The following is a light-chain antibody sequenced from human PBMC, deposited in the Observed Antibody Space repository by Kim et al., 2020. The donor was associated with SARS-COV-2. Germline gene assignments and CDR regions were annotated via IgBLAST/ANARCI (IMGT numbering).Light chain of an antibody. V-gene: IGLV3-21*04. J-gene: IGLJ3*02. CDR2: YDT. CDR1: NIGTKS. Sequence: SYELTQPPSVSVAPGKTARITCGGNNIGTKSVHWYQKKPGQAPVLVIYYDTDRPSGIPERFSGSNSGNTATLTISRVEAGDEADYHCQVWDSSSDHPNWVFGGGTQLTVL. CDR3: QVWDSSSDHPNWV.